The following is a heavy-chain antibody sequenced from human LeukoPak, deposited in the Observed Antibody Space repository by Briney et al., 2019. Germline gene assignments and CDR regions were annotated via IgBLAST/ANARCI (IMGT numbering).Heavy chain of an antibody. J-gene: IGHJ4*02. CDR1: GGSISSGGYY. CDR2: IYYSGST. Sequence: PSETLSLTCTVSGGSISSGGYYWSWIRQPPGKGLEWIGYIYYSGSTNYNPSLKSRVTISVDTSKNQFSLKLSSVTAADTAVYYCARRCSGGSCYYYFDYWGQGTLVTVSS. CDR3: ARRCSGGSCYYYFDY. V-gene: IGHV4-61*08. D-gene: IGHD2-15*01.